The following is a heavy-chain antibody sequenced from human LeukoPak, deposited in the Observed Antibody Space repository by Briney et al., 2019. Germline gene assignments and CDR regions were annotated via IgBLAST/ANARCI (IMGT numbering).Heavy chain of an antibody. D-gene: IGHD3-10*01. CDR2: ISPGDSAA. V-gene: IGHV5-51*01. J-gene: IGHJ5*02. CDR3: ARLRMVRGVILWFDP. CDR1: GYSFTSYW. Sequence: GESLQISCKGSGYSFTSYWIGWVRQMPAKGREWMGIISPGDSAARYSPRFQGQVPISPHKSLSAAYPQWSSLQPSDTAMYYCARLRMVRGVILWFDPWGQGPLVTVSS.